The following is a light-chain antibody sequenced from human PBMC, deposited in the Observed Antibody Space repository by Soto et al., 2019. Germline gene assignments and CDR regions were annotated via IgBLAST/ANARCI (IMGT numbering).Light chain of an antibody. Sequence: QSVLTQPRSVSGSPGQSVTISCTGTRSNVGGYNYVSWYQQHPGKAPKLMIYDVSKRPSGVPDRFSGSKSGNTASLTISWLHAEDEADYYCCSYAGSYTLVFGGGTKVTVL. CDR1: RSNVGGYNY. V-gene: IGLV2-11*01. CDR3: CSYAGSYTLV. J-gene: IGLJ2*01. CDR2: DVS.